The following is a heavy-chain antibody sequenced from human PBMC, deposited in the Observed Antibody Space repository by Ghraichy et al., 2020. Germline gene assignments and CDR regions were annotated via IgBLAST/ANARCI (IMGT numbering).Heavy chain of an antibody. CDR2: IKSDGSDS. Sequence: GSLRLSCAASGFTFSRHWMSWVRQAPGKGLEWVASIKSDGSDSFYADSVKGRFTISRDNAKNSVSLEMNSLRVEDTAVYYCARDPYGDYKYGGTDHWGQGTLLSVSS. D-gene: IGHD4-17*01. CDR1: GFTFSRHW. V-gene: IGHV3-7*01. CDR3: ARDPYGDYKYGGTDH. J-gene: IGHJ4*02.